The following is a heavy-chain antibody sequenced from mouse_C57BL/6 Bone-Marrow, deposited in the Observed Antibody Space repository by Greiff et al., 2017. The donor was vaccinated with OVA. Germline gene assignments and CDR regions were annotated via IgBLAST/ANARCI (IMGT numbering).Heavy chain of an antibody. CDR1: GFTFSDYG. V-gene: IGHV5-17*01. J-gene: IGHJ2*01. D-gene: IGHD1-1*01. CDR2: ISSGSSTI. Sequence: EVHLVESGGGLVKPGGSLKLSCAASGFTFSDYGMHWVRQAPEKGLEWVAYISSGSSTIYYADKVKGRFTISRDNAKNTLFLQMTSLRSEDTARYYCARRGLLPGYFDYWGQGTTLTVSS. CDR3: ARRGLLPGYFDY.